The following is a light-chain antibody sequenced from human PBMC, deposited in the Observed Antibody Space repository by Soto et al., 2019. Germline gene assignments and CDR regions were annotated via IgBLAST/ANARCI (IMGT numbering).Light chain of an antibody. Sequence: DIQMTQSPSSLSAYLGDRVTITCRASQGISNYLAWYQQKPGRLPKLLLFGASTLQSGVPARFSGSGSGTLFTLTINDLLPEDVATYYCQKYDRAPFTFGPGTKVDFK. CDR3: QKYDRAPFT. CDR2: GAS. CDR1: QGISNY. V-gene: IGKV1-27*01. J-gene: IGKJ3*01.